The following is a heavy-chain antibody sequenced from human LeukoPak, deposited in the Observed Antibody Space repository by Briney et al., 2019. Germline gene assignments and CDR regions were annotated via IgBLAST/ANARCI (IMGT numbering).Heavy chain of an antibody. J-gene: IGHJ4*02. CDR2: IYYSGST. V-gene: IGHV4-59*11. Sequence: SETLSLTCTVSVGSISSHYWSWIRQPPGKGLEWIGYIYYSGSTNYNPSLKSRVTISVATSKNQFSLKLSSVTAADTAVYYCARESRLRPYFDYWGQGTLVTVSS. CDR3: ARESRLRPYFDY. CDR1: VGSISSHY. D-gene: IGHD5/OR15-5a*01.